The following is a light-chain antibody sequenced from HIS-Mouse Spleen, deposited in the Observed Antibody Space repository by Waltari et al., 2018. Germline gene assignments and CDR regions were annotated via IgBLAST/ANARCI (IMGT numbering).Light chain of an antibody. V-gene: IGLV3-19*01. CDR1: SLRSYY. J-gene: IGLJ2*01. CDR3: NSRDSSGNHVV. CDR2: GKN. Sequence: SSELTQAPAVSVALGQTVRITCQGDSLRSYYASWYPQKPGQAPVLVIYGKNNRPSGIPDRFSGSSSGNTASLTITGAQAEDEADYYCNSRDSSGNHVVFGGGTKLTVL.